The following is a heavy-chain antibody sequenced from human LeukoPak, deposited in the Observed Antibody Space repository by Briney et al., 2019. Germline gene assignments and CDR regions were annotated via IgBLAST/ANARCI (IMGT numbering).Heavy chain of an antibody. CDR1: GYMFISYS. CDR3: ARGGGGSPWLDF. V-gene: IGHV1-18*01. J-gene: IGHJ5*01. CDR2: IWVFSGHT. Sequence: ASVKVSCKTSGYMFISYSLTWVRKARGQGLEWMGWIWVFSGHTDYAEKLQGRLNLTVDTSTDTAYLELTSLTSDDTAIYYCARGGGGSPWLDFWGQGSQVTVSS. D-gene: IGHD2-15*01.